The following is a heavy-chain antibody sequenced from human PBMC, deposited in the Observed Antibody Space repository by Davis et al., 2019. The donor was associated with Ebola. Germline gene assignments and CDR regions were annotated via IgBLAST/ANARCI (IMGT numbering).Heavy chain of an antibody. Sequence: PSETLSLTCTVSGGSISSYYCSWIRQPPGKGLEWIGYIYYSGSTNYNPSLKSRVTISLDTYKNQFSLKLSSVTAADTAVYDCARLDSYATGGLACWGQGTLVTVSS. CDR1: GGSISSYY. V-gene: IGHV4-59*01. CDR2: IYYSGST. J-gene: IGHJ4*02. D-gene: IGHD5-18*01. CDR3: ARLDSYATGGLAC.